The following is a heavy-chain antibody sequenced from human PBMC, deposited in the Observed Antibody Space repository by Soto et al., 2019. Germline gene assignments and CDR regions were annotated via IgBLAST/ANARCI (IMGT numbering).Heavy chain of an antibody. D-gene: IGHD2-8*01. V-gene: IGHV3-23*01. CDR2: ISGSGDGT. CDR3: TRSRRSILMVYGFGGMDV. Sequence: GSLRLSCAASGFTVGSHAMSRVRQAPGKGLEWVSSISGSGDGTYYGDSVKGRFTISRDSSSSTLYLQMDNLGGEDTAVYFCTRSRRSILMVYGFGGMDVWGQGTTVTVSS. CDR1: GFTVGSHA. J-gene: IGHJ6*02.